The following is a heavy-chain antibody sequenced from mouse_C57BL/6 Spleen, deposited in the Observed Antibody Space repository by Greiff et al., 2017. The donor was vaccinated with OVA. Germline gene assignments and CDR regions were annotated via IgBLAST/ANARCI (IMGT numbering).Heavy chain of an antibody. CDR2: INPYNGGT. V-gene: IGHV1-19*01. Sequence: EVQLQQSGPVLVKPGASVKMSCKASGYTFTDYYMNWVKQSHGKSLEWIGVINPYNGGTSYNQKFKGKATLTVDTSSSTAYMELNSLTSEDSAVYYCARSNYGNYVSAMDDWGQGTSVTVAS. CDR1: GYTFTDYY. J-gene: IGHJ4*01. D-gene: IGHD2-1*01. CDR3: ARSNYGNYVSAMDD.